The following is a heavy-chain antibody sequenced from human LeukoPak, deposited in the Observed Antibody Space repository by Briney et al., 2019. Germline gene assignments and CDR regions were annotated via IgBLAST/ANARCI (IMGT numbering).Heavy chain of an antibody. D-gene: IGHD6-13*01. V-gene: IGHV4-30-2*01. CDR3: ARSSVAAAGYSDY. J-gene: IGHJ4*02. CDR1: GCSISSGGYS. Sequence: SQTLSLTCAVSGCSISSGGYSWSWLRQPPGKGLEWIGYIYHSGSTYYNPSLERRVTISVDRSKNQFSLKLSSVTAADTAVYYCARSSVAAAGYSDYWGQGTLVTVSS. CDR2: IYHSGST.